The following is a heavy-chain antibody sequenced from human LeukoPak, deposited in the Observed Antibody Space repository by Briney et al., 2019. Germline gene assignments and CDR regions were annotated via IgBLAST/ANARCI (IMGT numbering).Heavy chain of an antibody. D-gene: IGHD2-21*01. CDR1: GYSISSGYY. J-gene: IGHJ4*02. V-gene: IGHV4-38-2*01. CDR3: ARPNAPYCGGDCFFGY. CDR2: IYHSGST. Sequence: SETLSLTCAVSGYSISSGYYWGWIRQPPGKGLEWIGSIYHSGSTYYNPSLKSRVTISVDTSKNQFSLKLSSVTAADTAVYYCARPNAPYCGGDCFFGYWGQGILVTVSS.